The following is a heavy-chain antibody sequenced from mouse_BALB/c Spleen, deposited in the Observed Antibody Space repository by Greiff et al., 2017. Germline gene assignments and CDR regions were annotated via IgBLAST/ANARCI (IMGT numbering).Heavy chain of an antibody. CDR1: GDSITSGY. CDR3: ARDYRLIYAMDY. Sequence: EVKLVESGPSLVKPSQTLSLTCSVTGDSITSGYWHWIRKFPGNKLEYMGYISYSGSTYYNPSLKSRISITRDTSKNQYYLQLNSVTTEDTATYYCARDYRLIYAMDYWGQGTSVTVSA. J-gene: IGHJ4*01. V-gene: IGHV3-8*02. CDR2: ISYSGST. D-gene: IGHD5-5*01.